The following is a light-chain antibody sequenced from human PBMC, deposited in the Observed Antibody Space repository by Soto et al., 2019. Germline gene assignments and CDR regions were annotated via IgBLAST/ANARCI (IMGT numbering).Light chain of an antibody. CDR2: DVT. CDR1: SSDVGNYNY. Sequence: SALTQPASVSGSPGQSITISCTGTSSDVGNYNYVSWYQQHPGKAPKLMVYDVTNRPSGVSNRFSGSKSGNTASLTISGIQAEDEADYYCSSFSSTLEGVIFGGGTKLTVL. V-gene: IGLV2-14*01. CDR3: SSFSSTLEGVI. J-gene: IGLJ2*01.